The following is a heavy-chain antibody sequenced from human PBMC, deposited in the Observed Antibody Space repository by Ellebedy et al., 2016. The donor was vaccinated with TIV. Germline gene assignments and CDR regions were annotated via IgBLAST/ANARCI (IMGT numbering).Heavy chain of an antibody. J-gene: IGHJ4*02. D-gene: IGHD3-3*01. CDR1: RVTFRSYW. CDR3: AGDLDV. CDR2: INNDGSST. Sequence: GESLKISCAASRVTFRSYWMHWVRQAPGEGLVWVARINNDGSSTNYADSVKGRFTISRDNAESILYLQMNSLRVEDTAMYYCAGDLDVWGQGNLVTVSS. V-gene: IGHV3-74*01.